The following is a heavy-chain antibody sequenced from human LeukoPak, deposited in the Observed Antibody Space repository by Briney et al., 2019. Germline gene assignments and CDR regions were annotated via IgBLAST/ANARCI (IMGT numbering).Heavy chain of an antibody. V-gene: IGHV1-18*01. J-gene: IGHJ3*02. CDR3: AREGGSSTCRYAFDI. D-gene: IGHD6-13*01. CDR1: GYTFTSYG. CDR2: ISAYSGNT. Sequence: GASVKVSCKASGYTFTSYGISWVRQAPGQGLEWMGWISAYSGNTNYAQKLQGRVTMTTDTSTSTVYMELSSLRSEDTAVYYCAREGGSSTCRYAFDIWGQGTMVTVSS.